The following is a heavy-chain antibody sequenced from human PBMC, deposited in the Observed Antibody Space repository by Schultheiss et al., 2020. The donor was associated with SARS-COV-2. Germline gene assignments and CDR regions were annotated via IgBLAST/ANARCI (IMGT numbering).Heavy chain of an antibody. J-gene: IGHJ6*02. CDR1: GFTFSGSA. Sequence: GESLKISCAASGFTFSGSAIHWVRQASGKGLEWVGRIRSKAESYATAYAASLKGRFTISRDDSKNTAYLQMNSLKTEDTAVYYCTRRTEEYGGKIYFYYGMDVWGQGTLVTVSS. V-gene: IGHV3-73*01. CDR3: TRRTEEYGGKIYFYYGMDV. D-gene: IGHD4-23*01. CDR2: IRSKAESYAT.